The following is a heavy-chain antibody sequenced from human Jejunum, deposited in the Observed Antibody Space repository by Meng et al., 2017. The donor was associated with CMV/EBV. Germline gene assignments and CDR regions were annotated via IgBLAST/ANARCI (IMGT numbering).Heavy chain of an antibody. CDR2: MSYDGSNI. CDR3: ARDGDACTNGKCYLDY. CDR1: PFSKYA. D-gene: IGHD2-8*01. J-gene: IGHJ4*02. Sequence: PFSKYAMHWVRQAQGKGLEWVTLMSYDGSNIRYADSVMGRFTISRDNSKNTLYLQMNSLRPEDTAVYYCARDGDACTNGKCYLDYWGQGTLVTVSS. V-gene: IGHV3-30-3*01.